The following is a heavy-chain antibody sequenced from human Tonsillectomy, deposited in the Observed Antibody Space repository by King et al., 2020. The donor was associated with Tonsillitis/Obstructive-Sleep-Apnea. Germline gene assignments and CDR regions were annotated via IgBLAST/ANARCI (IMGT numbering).Heavy chain of an antibody. CDR1: GFTFSSYA. J-gene: IGHJ4*02. D-gene: IGHD2-21*02. CDR2: ISYDGSNK. Sequence: VQLVESGGGVVQPGRSLRLSCAASGFTFSSYAMHWVRQAPGKGLEWVAVISYDGSNKYYADSVKGRFTISRDNSKKTLYLQMNSLRAEDTAVCYCARYKGSSWVTAPYSFYYWGQGTLVTVSS. V-gene: IGHV3-30*04. CDR3: ARYKGSSWVTAPYSFYY.